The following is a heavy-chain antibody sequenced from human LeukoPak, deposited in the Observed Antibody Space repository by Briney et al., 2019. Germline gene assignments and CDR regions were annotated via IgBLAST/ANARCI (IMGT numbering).Heavy chain of an antibody. J-gene: IGHJ4*02. CDR3: VTMVRGGVFDY. V-gene: IGHV4-30-4*01. CDR2: IYYSGST. CDR1: GASLSSIDYY. D-gene: IGHD3-10*01. Sequence: SQTLSLTCTVSGASLSSIDYYRSWIRQPPGKCLEWIGYIYYSGSTSYNPSLKSRVTISVDKSKNQFSLKLSSVTAADSAVYYCVTMVRGGVFDYWGPGALVTVSS.